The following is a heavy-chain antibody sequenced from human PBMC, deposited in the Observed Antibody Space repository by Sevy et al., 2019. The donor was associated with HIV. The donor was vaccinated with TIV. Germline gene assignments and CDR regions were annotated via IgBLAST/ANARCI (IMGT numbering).Heavy chain of an antibody. CDR2: IGDGGGTT. V-gene: IGHV3-23*01. J-gene: IGHJ3*02. Sequence: GGSLRLSCAASGFTFRNYVMNWVRQPPGKGLEWVSVIGDGGGTTYYADSVKGRFTISRDDSKSTLYLQMNSLRVEDMAVYFCAKRVAGALAALDIWGQGTMVTVSS. CDR1: GFTFRNYV. CDR3: AKRVAGALAALDI. D-gene: IGHD3-10*01.